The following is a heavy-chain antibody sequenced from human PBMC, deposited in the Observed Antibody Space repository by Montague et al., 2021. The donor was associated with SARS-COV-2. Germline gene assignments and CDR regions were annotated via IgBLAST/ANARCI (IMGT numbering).Heavy chain of an antibody. J-gene: IGHJ5*02. CDR1: GGSISSDDYY. Sequence: TLSLTCTVSGGSISSDDYYWSWIRQPPGKGLEWIGYIHYSGTTYYNPSLKSRVTISVDTSKNQFSLKLRSVTAANTAVFYCARDHSSWGQGTLVTVSS. CDR3: ARDHSS. D-gene: IGHD2-21*01. V-gene: IGHV4-30-4*01. CDR2: IHYSGTT.